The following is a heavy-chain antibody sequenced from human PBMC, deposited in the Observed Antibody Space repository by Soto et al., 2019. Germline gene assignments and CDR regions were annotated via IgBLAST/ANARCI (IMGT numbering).Heavy chain of an antibody. J-gene: IGHJ4*02. V-gene: IGHV3-7*01. Sequence: EVQLVESGGGSVQPGGSLRLSCAASGFTFSSYRMSWVRQTPGKGLEWVANIKRDGSEKYYVDSVKGRFTISRDNAKNSVYLQMNSLRAEDTAVYYCARDYCSGGSCCPAIYWGQGTLVTVSS. CDR1: GFTFSSYR. CDR2: IKRDGSEK. CDR3: ARDYCSGGSCCPAIY. D-gene: IGHD2-15*01.